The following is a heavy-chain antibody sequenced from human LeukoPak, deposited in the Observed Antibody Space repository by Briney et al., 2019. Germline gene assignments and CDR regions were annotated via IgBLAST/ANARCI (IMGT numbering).Heavy chain of an antibody. V-gene: IGHV3-23*01. CDR2: ISRSGGST. CDR3: AMSSFGRAFDI. J-gene: IGHJ3*02. Sequence: GGSLRLSCVASGFTFSSYAMSWVRQAPGKGLEWVSAISRSGGSTYYADSVKGRFTISRDNSKNTLYLQMNSLRAEDTAVYYCAMSSFGRAFDIWGQGTMVTVSS. D-gene: IGHD6-13*01. CDR1: GFTFSSYA.